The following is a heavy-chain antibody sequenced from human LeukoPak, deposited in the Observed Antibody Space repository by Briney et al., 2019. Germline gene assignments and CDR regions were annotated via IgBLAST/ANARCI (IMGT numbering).Heavy chain of an antibody. CDR1: GGSISSSSYY. CDR2: ISNSGST. J-gene: IGHJ4*02. V-gene: IGHV4-39*01. CDR3: ARHYYDSSDYYPYYFNH. D-gene: IGHD3-22*01. Sequence: PSETLSLTCTVSGGSISSSSYYWGWIRQPPGKGLEWIGSISNSGSTYYNPSLKSRVTISVDTSKNQFSLRLSSVTAAGTAVYHCARHYYDSSDYYPYYFNHWGQGTLVTVSS.